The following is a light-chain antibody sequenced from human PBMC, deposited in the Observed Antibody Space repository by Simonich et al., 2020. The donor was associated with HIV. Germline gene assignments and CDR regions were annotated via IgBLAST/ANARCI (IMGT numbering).Light chain of an antibody. CDR3: QQYNDWPPWT. CDR2: EAS. Sequence: EIVLTQSPGTLSLSPGERPTLSCSASQSVTRNYLAWFQHKPGLAPRLLVYEASTRATGIPDRFSGSGSGTDFTLTISSLEPDDFAVYYCQQYNDWPPWTFGQGTKVEIK. V-gene: IGKV3D-20*01. CDR1: QSVTRNY. J-gene: IGKJ1*01.